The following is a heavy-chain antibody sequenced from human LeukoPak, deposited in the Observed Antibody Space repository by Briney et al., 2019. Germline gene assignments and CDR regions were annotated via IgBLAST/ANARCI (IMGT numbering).Heavy chain of an antibody. CDR3: VRDQLGYYYDSSGCDY. D-gene: IGHD3-22*01. Sequence: GGSLRLSCAASGFTFSSYEMNWVRQAPGKGLEWVSYISSSGSTIYYADSVKGRFTISRDNAKNSLYLQMNSLRAEDTAVYYCVRDQLGYYYDSSGCDYWGQGTLVTVSS. V-gene: IGHV3-48*03. J-gene: IGHJ4*02. CDR1: GFTFSSYE. CDR2: ISSSGSTI.